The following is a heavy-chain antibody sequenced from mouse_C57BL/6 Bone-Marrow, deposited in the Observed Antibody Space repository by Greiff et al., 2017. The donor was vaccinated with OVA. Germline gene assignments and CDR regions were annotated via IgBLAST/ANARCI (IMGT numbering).Heavy chain of an antibody. J-gene: IGHJ1*03. CDR2: INSDGGST. Sequence: EVKLVESGGGLVQPGESLKLSCESNEYEFPSPDMSWVRKTPEKRLALVAAINSDGGSTYYPDTMERRFIISRDNTKKPLYLQMSSLRSEDTALYYCARVSSLGRYWYFDVWGTGTTVTVSS. CDR1: EYEFPSPD. D-gene: IGHD4-1*01. CDR3: ARVSSLGRYWYFDV. V-gene: IGHV5-2*03.